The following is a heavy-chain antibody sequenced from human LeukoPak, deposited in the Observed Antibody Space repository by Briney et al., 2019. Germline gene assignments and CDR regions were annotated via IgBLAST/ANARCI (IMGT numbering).Heavy chain of an antibody. Sequence: GASVKVSCKAAGYTFTSYYMHWVRQAPGQGLEWMGIINPSGGSTSYAQKFQGRVTITADKSTSTAYMELSSLRSEDTAAYYCARVRSDRYCSGGSCYGGAFDIWGQGTMVTVSS. CDR1: GYTFTSYY. CDR3: ARVRSDRYCSGGSCYGGAFDI. D-gene: IGHD2-15*01. V-gene: IGHV1-46*01. J-gene: IGHJ3*02. CDR2: INPSGGST.